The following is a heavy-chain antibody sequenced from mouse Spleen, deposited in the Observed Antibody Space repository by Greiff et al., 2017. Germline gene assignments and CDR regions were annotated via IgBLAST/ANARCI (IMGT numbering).Heavy chain of an antibody. CDR2: IDPANGNT. J-gene: IGHJ3*01. CDR1: GFTFTNTY. D-gene: IGHD2-4*01. V-gene: IGHV14-3*01. Sequence: VQLQQSVAELVRPGASVKLSCTASGFTFTNTYMHWVKQRPEQGLEWIGRIDPANGNTKYAPKFQGKATITADTSSNTAYLQLSSLTSEDAAIYYCAIYYDYDGTFSWFAYWGQGTLVTVSA. CDR3: AIYYDYDGTFSWFAY.